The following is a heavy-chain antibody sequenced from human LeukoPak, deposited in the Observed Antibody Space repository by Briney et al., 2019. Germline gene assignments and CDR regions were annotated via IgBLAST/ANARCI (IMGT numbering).Heavy chain of an antibody. CDR2: IYYSGST. CDR3: ARVVGRGVLPDY. V-gene: IGHV4-34*09. Sequence: PSETLSLTCAVYGGSFSGYYWSWIRQPPGKGLEWIGYIYYSGSTYYNPSLKSRVTISVDTSKNQFSLKLSSVTAADTAVYYCARVVGRGVLPDYWGQGTLVTVSS. CDR1: GGSFSGYY. D-gene: IGHD3-10*01. J-gene: IGHJ4*02.